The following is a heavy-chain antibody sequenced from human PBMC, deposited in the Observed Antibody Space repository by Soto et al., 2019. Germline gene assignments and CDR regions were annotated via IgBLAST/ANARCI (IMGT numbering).Heavy chain of an antibody. CDR1: GYTFTSYY. D-gene: IGHD2-15*01. J-gene: IGHJ4*02. CDR3: ARLIGYCSGGSCYSVYYFDY. Sequence: ASVKVSCKASGYTFTSYYMHWVRQAPGQGLEWMGRINPSGGSTSYAQKLQGRVTMTTDTSTSTAYMELRSLRSDDTAVYYCARLIGYCSGGSCYSVYYFDYWGQGTLVTVSS. CDR2: INPSGGST. V-gene: IGHV1-46*01.